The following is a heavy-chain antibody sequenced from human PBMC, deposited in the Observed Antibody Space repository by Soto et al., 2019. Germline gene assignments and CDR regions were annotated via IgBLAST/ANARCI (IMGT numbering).Heavy chain of an antibody. CDR3: ARGKGRGYSYNWFDP. V-gene: IGHV4-34*01. J-gene: IGHJ5*02. CDR2: INHSGST. Sequence: QVQLQQWGAGLLKPSETLSLTCAVYGGSFSGYYWSWIRQPPGKGLEWIGEINHSGSTNYNPSLKSRVNISVDTSKNQFSLKLSSVTAADTAVYYCARGKGRGYSYNWFDPWGQGTLVTVSS. D-gene: IGHD3-22*01. CDR1: GGSFSGYY.